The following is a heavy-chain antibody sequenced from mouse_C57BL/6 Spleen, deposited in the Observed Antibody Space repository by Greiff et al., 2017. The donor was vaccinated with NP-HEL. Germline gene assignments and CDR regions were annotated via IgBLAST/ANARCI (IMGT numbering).Heavy chain of an antibody. V-gene: IGHV5-4*01. D-gene: IGHD2-1*01. CDR1: GFTFSSYA. Sequence: DVKLVESGGGLVKPGGSLKLSCAASGFTFSSYAMSWVRQTPEKRLEWVATISDGGSYTYYPDNVKGRFTISRDNAKNNLYLQMSHLKSEDTAMYYCARDNYGTGYYAMDYWGQGTSVTVSS. CDR2: ISDGGSYT. CDR3: ARDNYGTGYYAMDY. J-gene: IGHJ4*01.